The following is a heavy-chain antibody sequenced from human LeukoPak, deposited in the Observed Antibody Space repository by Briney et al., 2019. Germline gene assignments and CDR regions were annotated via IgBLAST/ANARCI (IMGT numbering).Heavy chain of an antibody. D-gene: IGHD6-13*01. J-gene: IGHJ1*01. Sequence: ASVKVSCKASGYTFTGYYMHWVRQAPGQGLEWMGWINPNSGGTNYAQKFQGRVTMTRDTSISTAYMELSRLRSDDTAVYYCARAGEQQLVYAEYFQHWGQGTLVTVSS. CDR3: ARAGEQQLVYAEYFQH. CDR2: INPNSGGT. V-gene: IGHV1-2*02. CDR1: GYTFTGYY.